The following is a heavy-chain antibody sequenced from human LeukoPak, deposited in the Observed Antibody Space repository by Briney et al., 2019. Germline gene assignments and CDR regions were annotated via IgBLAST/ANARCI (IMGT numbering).Heavy chain of an antibody. V-gene: IGHV4-39*01. CDR3: ARLGISAFDI. Sequence: PSETLSLTCTVSGGSISSSSYSWGWIRQPPGKGLEWIGSIYYSGSTYYNPSRKGRVTISVDTSKNQFSLKLSSVTAADTAVYYCARLGISAFDIWGQGTIVTVSS. CDR2: IYYSGST. CDR1: GGSISSSSYS. J-gene: IGHJ3*02. D-gene: IGHD7-27*01.